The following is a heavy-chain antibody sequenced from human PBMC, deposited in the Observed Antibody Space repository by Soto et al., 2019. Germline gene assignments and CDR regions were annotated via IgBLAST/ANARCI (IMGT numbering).Heavy chain of an antibody. CDR2: TRNKANSYTT. CDR3: AVLSSTMVRGVIPHPFGY. D-gene: IGHD3-10*01. V-gene: IGHV3-72*01. Sequence: GGSLRLSCAASGFTFSDHYMDWVRQAPGKGLEWVGRTRNKANSYTTEYAASVKGRFTISRDDSKNALYLQMNSLKTEDTAVYYCAVLSSTMVRGVIPHPFGYWGQGTLVTVSS. CDR1: GFTFSDHY. J-gene: IGHJ4*02.